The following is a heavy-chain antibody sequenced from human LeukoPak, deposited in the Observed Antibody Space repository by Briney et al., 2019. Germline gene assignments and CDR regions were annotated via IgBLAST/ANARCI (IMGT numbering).Heavy chain of an antibody. J-gene: IGHJ4*02. Sequence: PSETLSLTCTVSGGSIGSYYWTWIRQPREEGLEWIGYIYYSGSTNYKPSLESRVTISVDTSKNQFSLNLTSVTAADTAVYYCARHGRHTYIDYWGQGTLVTVSS. V-gene: IGHV4-59*08. D-gene: IGHD1-26*01. CDR3: ARHGRHTYIDY. CDR2: IYYSGST. CDR1: GGSIGSYY.